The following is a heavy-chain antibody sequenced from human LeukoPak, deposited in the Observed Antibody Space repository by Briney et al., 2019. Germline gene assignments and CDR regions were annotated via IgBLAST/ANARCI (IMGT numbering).Heavy chain of an antibody. V-gene: IGHV3-21*01. CDR1: GFAFSDYS. Sequence: PGGSLRLSCAASGFAFSDYSINSVRQAPGKGLEWVSSVSSSGRYTYYADSVKGRFTLSKDNANNSLFMEMTSLRAEDTAVYYCARDRSSTSGYYMDVWGKGATVTVSS. J-gene: IGHJ6*03. D-gene: IGHD2-2*01. CDR2: VSSSGRYT. CDR3: ARDRSSTSGYYMDV.